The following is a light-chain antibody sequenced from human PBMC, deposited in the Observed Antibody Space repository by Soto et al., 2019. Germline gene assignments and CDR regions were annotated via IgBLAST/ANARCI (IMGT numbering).Light chain of an antibody. V-gene: IGLV2-14*01. CDR2: EVS. J-gene: IGLJ3*02. Sequence: QSALTHPASVSGSPGQSITISCTGTSSDVGGYKYVSWYQQHPGKAPKLMLYEVSNRPSGVSNRFSGSKSGNTASLTISGLQAEDEADYYCSSFTSSSTWVFGGVTQLTVL. CDR1: SSDVGGYKY. CDR3: SSFTSSSTWV.